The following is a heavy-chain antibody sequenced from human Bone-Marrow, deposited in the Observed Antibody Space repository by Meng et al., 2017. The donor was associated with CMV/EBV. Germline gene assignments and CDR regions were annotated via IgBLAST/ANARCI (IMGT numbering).Heavy chain of an antibody. J-gene: IGHJ4*02. CDR2: ISSSSSYI. CDR1: GFTFSSYS. CDR3: ARDMGQQLPLYYFDY. V-gene: IGHV3-21*01. Sequence: SGFTFSSYSMNLVRQAPGKGLEWFSSISSSSSYIYYADSVKGRFTISRDNAKNSLYLQMNSLRAEDTAVYYCARDMGQQLPLYYFDYWGPGTLVTVSS. D-gene: IGHD6-13*01.